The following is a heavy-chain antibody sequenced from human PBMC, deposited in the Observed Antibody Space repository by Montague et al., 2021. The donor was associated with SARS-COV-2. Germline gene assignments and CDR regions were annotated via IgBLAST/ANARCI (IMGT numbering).Heavy chain of an antibody. D-gene: IGHD3-22*01. V-gene: IGHV4-61*02. CDR2: IYTSGGT. J-gene: IGHJ3*01. CDR3: ARGRGGYYDSSGYYRTGGAFDV. Sequence: TLSLTCTVSDDSISSGTYYWSWIRQPPGKGLEWFIRIYTSGGTNYNPSLKSRVSISVDTSKNQLSLKLISVTAADTAVYYCARGRGGYYDSSGYYRTGGAFDVWGQGTMVTVSS. CDR1: DDSISSGTYY.